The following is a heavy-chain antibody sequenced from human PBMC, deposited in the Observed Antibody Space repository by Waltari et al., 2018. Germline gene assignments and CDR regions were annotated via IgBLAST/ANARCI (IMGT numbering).Heavy chain of an antibody. Sequence: QLQLQESGPGLVKPSETLSLTCTVSGGSISSSSYYWGWIRQPPGKGLEGIGTIYYSGSTYYNPSLKRRVTISVDTSKNPFSLKLSSVTAADTAVYYCARHCASTSCYVRNAFDIWGQGTMVTVSS. CDR2: IYYSGST. CDR1: GGSISSSSYY. V-gene: IGHV4-39*01. J-gene: IGHJ3*02. CDR3: ARHCASTSCYVRNAFDI. D-gene: IGHD2-2*01.